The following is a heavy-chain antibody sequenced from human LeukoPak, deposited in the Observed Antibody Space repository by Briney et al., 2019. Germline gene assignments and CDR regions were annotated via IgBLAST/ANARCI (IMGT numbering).Heavy chain of an antibody. J-gene: IGHJ5*02. Sequence: RPSETLSHTCAVYGGSFSGYYWSWIRQPPGKGLEWIGEINHSGSTNYNPSLKSRVTISVDTSKNQFSLKLSSVTAADTAVNYCARVLSWFDPWGQGTLVTVSS. V-gene: IGHV4-34*01. CDR3: ARVLSWFDP. D-gene: IGHD3-10*01. CDR1: GGSFSGYY. CDR2: INHSGST.